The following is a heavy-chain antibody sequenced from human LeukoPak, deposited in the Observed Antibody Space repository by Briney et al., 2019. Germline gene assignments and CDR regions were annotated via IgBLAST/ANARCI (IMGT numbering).Heavy chain of an antibody. D-gene: IGHD5-24*01. Sequence: GGSLRLSCAASGFTFNSYWMTWVRQAPGKGLEWVANIKQDGSDKYYVDSVKGRFTISRDNAKNSLYLQMNSLRDEDTAVYYCARAEEQRWGYVDHWGQGTLVTVSS. J-gene: IGHJ4*02. CDR2: IKQDGSDK. V-gene: IGHV3-7*04. CDR1: GFTFNSYW. CDR3: ARAEEQRWGYVDH.